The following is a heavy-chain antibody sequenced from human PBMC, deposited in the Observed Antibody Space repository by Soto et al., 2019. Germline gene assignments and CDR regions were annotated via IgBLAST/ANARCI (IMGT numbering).Heavy chain of an antibody. CDR1: GFTFSSYS. CDR3: AKKVNSGPGSQYFDY. Sequence: PWGSLRLSCAASGFTFSSYSMSWVRQAPGKGLEWVSGFRGSGDDGTTYYTDSVKGRFTISRDNSKNMLFLQMNSLRAEDTAIYXCAKKVNSGPGSQYFDYWGQGTLVTVSS. J-gene: IGHJ4*02. D-gene: IGHD3-10*01. CDR2: FRGSGDDGTT. V-gene: IGHV3-23*01.